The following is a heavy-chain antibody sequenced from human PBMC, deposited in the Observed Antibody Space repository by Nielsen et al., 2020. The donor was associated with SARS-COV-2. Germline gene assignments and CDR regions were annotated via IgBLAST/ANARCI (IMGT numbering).Heavy chain of an antibody. CDR1: GFTFSSYS. J-gene: IGHJ4*02. CDR3: ASGPTVSSGYYFDY. D-gene: IGHD3-22*01. V-gene: IGHV3-48*04. Sequence: GESLKISCVASGFTFSSYSMNWVRQAPGKGLEWVSYISSSSSTIYYADSVKGRFTISRDNAKNSLYLQMNSLRAEDTAVYYCASGPTVSSGYYFDYWGQGTLVTVSS. CDR2: ISSSSSTI.